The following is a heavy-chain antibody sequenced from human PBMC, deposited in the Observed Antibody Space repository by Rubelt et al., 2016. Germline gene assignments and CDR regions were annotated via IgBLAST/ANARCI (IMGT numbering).Heavy chain of an antibody. CDR2: ISSAGSTV. CDR1: GFTFSAYS. CDR3: ARAWDRGVTFEAIDP. J-gene: IGHJ5*02. V-gene: IGHV3-48*01. Sequence: QLVESGGGLVQPGGSLRLSCAASGFTFSAYSMNWVRQAPGKGLEWVSYISSAGSTVRFADSVKGRFTISRDNAKNSLFLQMKSRGAEDTAGYDWARAWDRGVTFEAIDPWGQGTLVTVAS. D-gene: IGHD3-10*01.